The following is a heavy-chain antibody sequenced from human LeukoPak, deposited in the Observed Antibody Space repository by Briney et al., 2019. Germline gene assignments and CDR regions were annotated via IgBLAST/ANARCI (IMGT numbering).Heavy chain of an antibody. CDR1: GFTFSSYA. D-gene: IGHD3-10*01. CDR3: AKTPRDYGSGIHNYYMDV. Sequence: GSLRLSCAASGFTFSSYAMHWVRQAPGKGLEWVAVISYDGTNKYYADSVKGRFTISRDNSKNTLYLQMNSLRAEDTAVYYCAKTPRDYGSGIHNYYMDVWGKGTTVTISS. V-gene: IGHV3-30*04. J-gene: IGHJ6*03. CDR2: ISYDGTNK.